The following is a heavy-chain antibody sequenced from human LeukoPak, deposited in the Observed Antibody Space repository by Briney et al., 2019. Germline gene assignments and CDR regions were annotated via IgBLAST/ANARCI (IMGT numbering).Heavy chain of an antibody. CDR3: ARVGLQYNWFDP. Sequence: QAGGSLRLSCAASGFTFSSYEMNWVRQAPGKGLEWVSYISSSGSTIYYADSVKGRFTISRDNAKNSLYLQMNSLRAEDTAVYYYARVGLQYNWFDPWGQGTLVTVSS. CDR1: GFTFSSYE. D-gene: IGHD3-16*01. V-gene: IGHV3-48*03. CDR2: ISSSGSTI. J-gene: IGHJ5*02.